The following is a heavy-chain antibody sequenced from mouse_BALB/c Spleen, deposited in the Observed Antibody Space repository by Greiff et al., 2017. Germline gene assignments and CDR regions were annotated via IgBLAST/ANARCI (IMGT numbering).Heavy chain of an antibody. Sequence: QVQLKESGPGLVAPSQSLSITCTVSGFSLTSYGVHWVRQPPGKGLEWLGVIWAGGSTNYNSALMSRLSISKDNSKSQVFLKMNSLQTDDTAMYYCARDPLLDWYFDVWGAGTTVTVSS. CDR2: IWAGGST. CDR1: GFSLTSYG. D-gene: IGHD1-1*01. J-gene: IGHJ1*01. CDR3: ARDPLLDWYFDV. V-gene: IGHV2-9*02.